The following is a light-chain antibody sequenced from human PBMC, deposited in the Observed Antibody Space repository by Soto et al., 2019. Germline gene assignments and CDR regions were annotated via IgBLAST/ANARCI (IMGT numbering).Light chain of an antibody. J-gene: IGLJ1*01. CDR1: SSDVGGYNY. Sequence: QSVLTQPASVSGSPGQSITISCTGTSSDVGGYNYVSWYQQHPGKAPKLMIYAVTDRPSGVSSRFSGSKSGNTASLTISGLQAEDEADYYCSSYTSSSTLFGTGTKVTVV. CDR2: AVT. CDR3: SSYTSSSTL. V-gene: IGLV2-14*01.